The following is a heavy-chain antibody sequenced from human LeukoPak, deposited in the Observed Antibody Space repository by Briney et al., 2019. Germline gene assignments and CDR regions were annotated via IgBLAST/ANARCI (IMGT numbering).Heavy chain of an antibody. CDR1: GWSFSGYY. J-gene: IGHJ4*02. CDR3: ARVPNSNPNNPPLDY. Sequence: SVTLSLTCAVCGWSFSGYYWSWIRQPPGKGLEWSGEINHSGTTNDNPFLDSRVTISVDTSKNQFSLKLSSVTASDTAVYYCARVPNSNPNNPPLDYWGQGTLVTVSS. D-gene: IGHD2/OR15-2a*01. V-gene: IGHV4-34*01. CDR2: INHSGTT.